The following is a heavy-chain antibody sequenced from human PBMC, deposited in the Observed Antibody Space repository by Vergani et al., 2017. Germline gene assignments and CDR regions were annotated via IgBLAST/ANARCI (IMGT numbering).Heavy chain of an antibody. CDR1: GYTFSNYY. CDR3: ARGDYGILTGYRY. V-gene: IGHV1-46*03. J-gene: IGHJ4*02. CDR2: INPSGGHT. Sequence: QVQVVQSGAEVKKSGASVKVSCKTSGYTFSNYYMHWVRQAPGQGLEWMGIINPSGGHTNYAQKFQGRVTMTRDTFTSTVYMELSSLGSEDTAIYYCARGDYGILTGYRYWGQGTLVTVSA. D-gene: IGHD3-9*01.